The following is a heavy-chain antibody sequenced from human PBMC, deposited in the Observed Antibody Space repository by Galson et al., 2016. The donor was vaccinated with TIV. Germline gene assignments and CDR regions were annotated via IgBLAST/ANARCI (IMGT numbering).Heavy chain of an antibody. CDR1: GYTFTNYG. CDR2: ISGYDTNT. V-gene: IGHV1-18*04. J-gene: IGHJ4*03. Sequence: SVKVSCKASGYTFTNYGISWVRQAPGQGLEWMGWISGYDTNTEYVQKLQDRVTMTKDTSTSTACMELRSLRYDDTAVYYCARDAPYSSSWSIDYWGQGTTVTVSS. D-gene: IGHD6-13*01. CDR3: ARDAPYSSSWSIDY.